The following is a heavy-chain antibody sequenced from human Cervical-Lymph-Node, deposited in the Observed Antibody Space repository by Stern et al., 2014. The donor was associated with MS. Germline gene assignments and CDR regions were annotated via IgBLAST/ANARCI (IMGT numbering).Heavy chain of an antibody. J-gene: IGHJ2*01. CDR1: GGSISGYY. CDR3: ARDKYCTGGTCFYWYFDL. Sequence: VQLEESGPGLVKPSETLSLSCTVSGGSISGYYWSWIRQPPGKGLEWIGFVYYSGSTNYNPSLKSRVTMSVDTSKNQFSLKLSSVTAADTAVYYCARDKYCTGGTCFYWYFDLWGRGTLVTVSS. V-gene: IGHV4-59*01. CDR2: VYYSGST. D-gene: IGHD2-15*01.